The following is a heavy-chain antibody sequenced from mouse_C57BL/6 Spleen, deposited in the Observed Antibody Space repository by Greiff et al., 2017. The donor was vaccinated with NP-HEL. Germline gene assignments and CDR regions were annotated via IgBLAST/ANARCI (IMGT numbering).Heavy chain of an antibody. CDR1: GYTFTSYW. J-gene: IGHJ2*01. CDR3: ARGSRGWYFDY. CDR2: IHPNSGST. V-gene: IGHV1-64*01. D-gene: IGHD1-1*01. Sequence: QVQLQQPGAELVKPGASVKLSCKASGYTFTSYWMHWVKQRPGQGLEWIGMIHPNSGSTNYNEKFKSKATLTVDKSSSSSYMPLSSLTSEDSAVYYCARGSRGWYFDYWGQGTTLTVSS.